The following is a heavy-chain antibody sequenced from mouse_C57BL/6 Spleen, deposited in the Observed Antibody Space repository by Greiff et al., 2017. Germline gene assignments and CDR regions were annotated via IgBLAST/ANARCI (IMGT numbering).Heavy chain of an antibody. CDR2: ISYDGSN. CDR3: ARERGTAQFAY. CDR1: GYSITSGYY. V-gene: IGHV3-6*01. Sequence: EVHLVESGPGLVKPSQSLSLTCSVTGYSITSGYYWNWIRQFPGNKLEWMGYISYDGSNNYNPSLKNRISITRDTSKNQFCLKLNSVTTEDTATYYCARERGTAQFAYWGQGTLVTVSA. J-gene: IGHJ3*01. D-gene: IGHD3-2*02.